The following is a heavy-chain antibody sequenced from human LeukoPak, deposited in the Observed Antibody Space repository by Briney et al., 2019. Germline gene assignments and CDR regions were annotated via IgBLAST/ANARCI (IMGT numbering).Heavy chain of an antibody. CDR1: GFTFSSYW. Sequence: GSLRLSCAASGFTFSSYWMSWVRQAPGKGLEWVANIKQDGSEKYYVDSVKGRFTISRDDSNDTLYLQMNTLRVEDTAVYYCAKDFVGTGNFRGGDYWGQGTLVTVSS. D-gene: IGHD2-8*02. CDR2: IKQDGSEK. V-gene: IGHV3-7*03. CDR3: AKDFVGTGNFRGGDY. J-gene: IGHJ4*02.